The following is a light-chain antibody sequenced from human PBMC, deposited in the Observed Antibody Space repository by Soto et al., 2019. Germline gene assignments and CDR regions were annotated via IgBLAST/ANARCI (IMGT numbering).Light chain of an antibody. Sequence: DIQMTQFPSTLSASIGDRVTITCRASQSIFTWLAWYQQKPGKAPRLLMYEASTLESGVPSRFSGSGFGTEFTLSISSLQRDDFATYYCQQYNSYSWTFGQGTKVDIK. J-gene: IGKJ1*01. CDR2: EAS. CDR3: QQYNSYSWT. CDR1: QSIFTW. V-gene: IGKV1-5*03.